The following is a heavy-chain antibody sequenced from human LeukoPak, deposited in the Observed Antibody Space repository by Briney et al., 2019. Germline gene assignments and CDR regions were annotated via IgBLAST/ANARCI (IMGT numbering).Heavy chain of an antibody. CDR1: GYTFTSYA. CDR3: ASFPSYSKTSWNAFDI. D-gene: IGHD4-11*01. V-gene: IGHV1-3*01. J-gene: IGHJ3*02. CDR2: INAGNGNT. Sequence: ASVKVSCKASGYTFTSYAMHWVRQAPGQRLEWMGWINAGNGNTKYSQKFQGRVTITRDTSASTAYMELSSLRSEDTAVYYCASFPSYSKTSWNAFDIWGQGTMVTVSS.